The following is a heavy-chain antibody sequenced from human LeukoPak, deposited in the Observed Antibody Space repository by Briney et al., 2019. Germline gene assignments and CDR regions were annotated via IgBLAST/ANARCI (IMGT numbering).Heavy chain of an antibody. Sequence: GRSLRLSCAASGFTFSSYAMHWVRQAPGKGLEWVAVISYDGNNKYYADSVKGRFTISRDNSKNTLYLQMNSLRGEDTAMSYCARGYYGMDVWGQGTTVTVSS. CDR1: GFTFSSYA. V-gene: IGHV3-30-3*01. CDR3: ARGYYGMDV. J-gene: IGHJ6*02. CDR2: ISYDGNNK.